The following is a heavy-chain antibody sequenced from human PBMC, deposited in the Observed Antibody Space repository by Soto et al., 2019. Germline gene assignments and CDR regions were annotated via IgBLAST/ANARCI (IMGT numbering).Heavy chain of an antibody. CDR1: GFTFCSYS. J-gene: IGHJ6*03. V-gene: IGHV3-48*01. CDR2: ISSSSSTI. Sequence: GGSLRLSCAASGFTFCSYSMDWVRQAPGKGLEWVSYISSSSSTIYYADSVKGRFTISRDNAKNSLYLQMNSLRAEDTAVYYCARISYSGYDDYYYYMDVWGKGTTVTVSS. CDR3: ARISYSGYDDYYYYMDV. D-gene: IGHD5-12*01.